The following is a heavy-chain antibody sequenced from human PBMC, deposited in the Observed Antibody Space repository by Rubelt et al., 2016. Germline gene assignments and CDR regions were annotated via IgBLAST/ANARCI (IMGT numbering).Heavy chain of an antibody. CDR2: IYSGGST. V-gene: IGHV3-23*03. D-gene: IGHD3-10*01. Sequence: EVQLLESGGGLVQPGGSLRLSCAASGFTFSSYAMSWVRQAPGKGLEWVSVIYSGGSTYYADSVRGRFTISRDNSKNTLYLQVNSLRAEDTAVYYCAGLIWFGVHYWGQGALVTVSS. CDR3: AGLIWFGVHY. CDR1: GFTFSSYA. J-gene: IGHJ4*02.